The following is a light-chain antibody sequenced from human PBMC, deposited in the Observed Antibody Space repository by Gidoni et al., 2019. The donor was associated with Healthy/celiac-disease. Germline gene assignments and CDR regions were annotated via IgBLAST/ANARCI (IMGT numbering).Light chain of an antibody. Sequence: ESVLTQSPGTLSLSPGERANLSCRASQRVSSSDLAWYQQTPGQAPRLLIYGASSRATGIPVRFSCSGSGSDFTLTISRLEPEDFAVYYCQQYGSSPSVTFGGGTKVEIK. CDR1: QRVSSSD. CDR2: GAS. J-gene: IGKJ4*01. V-gene: IGKV3-20*01. CDR3: QQYGSSPSVT.